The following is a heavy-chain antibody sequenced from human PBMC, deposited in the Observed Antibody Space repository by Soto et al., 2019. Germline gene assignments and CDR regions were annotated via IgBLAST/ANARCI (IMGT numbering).Heavy chain of an antibody. D-gene: IGHD1-26*01. V-gene: IGHV4-59*01. Sequence: PSETLSLTCTGSGGSISSYYWSWIRQPPGKGLEWIGYIYYSGSTNYNPSLKSRVTISVDTSKNQFSLKLSSVTAADTAVYYCARDKGDSGSFGAFDIWGQGTMVTVSS. CDR1: GGSISSYY. CDR3: ARDKGDSGSFGAFDI. CDR2: IYYSGST. J-gene: IGHJ3*02.